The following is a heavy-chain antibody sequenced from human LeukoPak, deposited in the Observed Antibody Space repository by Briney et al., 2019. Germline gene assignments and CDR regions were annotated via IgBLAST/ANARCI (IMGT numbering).Heavy chain of an antibody. V-gene: IGHV1-18*01. J-gene: IGHJ4*02. CDR1: GYTFTSYG. CDR2: ISAYNGNT. CDR3: AKGNEQLDYFDY. Sequence: ASVKVSCKASGYTFTSYGISWVRQAPGQGLEWMGWISAYNGNTNYAQKLQGRVTMTTDTSTSTAYMELRSLRAEDTAIYYCAKGNEQLDYFDYWGQGTLVTVSS. D-gene: IGHD6-13*01.